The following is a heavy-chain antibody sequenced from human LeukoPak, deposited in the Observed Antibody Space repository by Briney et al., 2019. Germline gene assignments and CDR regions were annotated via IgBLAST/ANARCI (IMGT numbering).Heavy chain of an antibody. V-gene: IGHV3-23*01. Sequence: GGSLRLSCAVSGLTFNNYAMSWVRQAPGKGLEWVSGISGRGASKYYADSVKGRFTISRDNSKNTLYLQMNSLRAEDTAVYYCAKSYYDSSGYWISEAFDIWGQGTMVTVSS. J-gene: IGHJ3*02. CDR3: AKSYYDSSGYWISEAFDI. D-gene: IGHD3-22*01. CDR1: GLTFNNYA. CDR2: ISGRGASK.